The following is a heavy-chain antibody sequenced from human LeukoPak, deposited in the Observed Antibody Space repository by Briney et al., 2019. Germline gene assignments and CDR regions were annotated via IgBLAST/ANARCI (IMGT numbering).Heavy chain of an antibody. CDR1: GFTFSSYG. V-gene: IGHV3-30*18. CDR3: ANGGGSGWYFDY. Sequence: PERSLRLSCAASGFTFSSYGMHWVRQAPGKGLEWVAVISYDGSNKYYADSVKGRFTISRDNSKNTLYLQMNSLRAEDTAVYYCANGGGSGWYFDYWGQGTLVTVSS. D-gene: IGHD6-19*01. J-gene: IGHJ4*02. CDR2: ISYDGSNK.